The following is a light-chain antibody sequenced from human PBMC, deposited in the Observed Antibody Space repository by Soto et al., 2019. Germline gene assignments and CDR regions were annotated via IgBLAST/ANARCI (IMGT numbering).Light chain of an antibody. CDR1: QGISNY. CDR2: AAS. J-gene: IGKJ1*01. V-gene: IGKV1-27*01. CDR3: QKYNSATPT. Sequence: DIQMTQSPSSLSASVGDRVTITCRASQGISNYLAWYQQKPGKVPKLLIYAASTLQSGVPSRLSGSGSGTDFTLTISCLQPEDVATYYCQKYNSATPTFGQGTKVDIX.